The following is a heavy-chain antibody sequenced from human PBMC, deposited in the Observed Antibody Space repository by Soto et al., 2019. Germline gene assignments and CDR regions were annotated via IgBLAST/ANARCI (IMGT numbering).Heavy chain of an antibody. J-gene: IGHJ4*02. Sequence: GGSLRLSCAASGFTFSSYSMNWVRQAPGKGLEWVSYISSSSSTIYYADSVKGRFTISRDNAKNSLYLQMNNLRAEDTAVYYCARDPPDSLGLGYCSSTSCYLDYWGQGTLVTVSS. CDR1: GFTFSSYS. CDR2: ISSSSSTI. CDR3: ARDPPDSLGLGYCSSTSCYLDY. D-gene: IGHD2-2*01. V-gene: IGHV3-48*01.